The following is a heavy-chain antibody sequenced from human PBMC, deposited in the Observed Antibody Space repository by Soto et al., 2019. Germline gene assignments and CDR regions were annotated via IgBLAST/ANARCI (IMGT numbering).Heavy chain of an antibody. CDR2: VKSKTDGETT. CDR1: GFIFTNAW. CDR3: TTVGSVTAGRTPFDY. V-gene: IGHV3-15*07. D-gene: IGHD6-13*01. J-gene: IGHJ4*02. Sequence: GGSLRLSCAASGFIFTNAWMNWVRQTPGKGLEWVGRVKSKTDGETTYYAAPVKGRFTISRDDAKNTVYLQMNSLKTEDTAVYFCTTVGSVTAGRTPFDYWGQGALVTVSS.